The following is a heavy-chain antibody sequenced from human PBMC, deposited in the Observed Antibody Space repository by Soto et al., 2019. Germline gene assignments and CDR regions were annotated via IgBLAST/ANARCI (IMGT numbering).Heavy chain of an antibody. V-gene: IGHV3-53*01. D-gene: IGHD6-13*01. CDR1: GFTVSSNY. CDR3: ARGRAAYYYYGMDV. CDR2: IYSGGST. J-gene: IGHJ6*02. Sequence: EVQLLESGGGLIQPGGSLRLSCAASGFTVSSNYMSWVRQAPGKGLEWVSVIYSGGSTYYADSVKGRFTISRDNSKNTLYLQMNSLRAEDTAVYYCARGRAAYYYYGMDVWGQGTTVTVSS.